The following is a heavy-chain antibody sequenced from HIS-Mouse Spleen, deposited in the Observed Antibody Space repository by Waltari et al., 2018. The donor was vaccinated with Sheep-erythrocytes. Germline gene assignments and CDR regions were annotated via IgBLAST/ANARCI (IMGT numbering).Heavy chain of an antibody. V-gene: IGHV3-21*01. D-gene: IGHD4-17*01. Sequence: EVQLVESGGGLVKPGGSLRLSCAASGFTFSSYSMNWVRQAPGKGLEWVSYISSSSSYIYYADSVKGRFTISRDNAKNSLYLQMNSLRAEDTAVYYCARVAAVTTYYFDYWGQGTLVTVSS. CDR2: ISSSSSYI. CDR1: GFTFSSYS. CDR3: ARVAAVTTYYFDY. J-gene: IGHJ4*02.